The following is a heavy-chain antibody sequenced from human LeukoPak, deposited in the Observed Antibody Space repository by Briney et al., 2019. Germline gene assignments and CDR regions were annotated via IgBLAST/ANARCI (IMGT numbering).Heavy chain of an antibody. V-gene: IGHV3-64D*06. CDR1: GFTFSTHA. J-gene: IGHJ5*02. Sequence: PGGSLRLSCSASGFTFSTHAMYWVRQAPGKGLEYVSGISSNGGSTNYADSVKGRFTISRDNSKNTLYLQMSSLRAEDTAVYYCVKSDRPDYADFGLGSWGQGTLVTASS. CDR3: VKSDRPDYADFGLGS. D-gene: IGHD4-17*01. CDR2: ISSNGGST.